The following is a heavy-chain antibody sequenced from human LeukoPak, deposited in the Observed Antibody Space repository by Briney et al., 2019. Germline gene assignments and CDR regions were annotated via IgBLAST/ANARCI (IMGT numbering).Heavy chain of an antibody. Sequence: GGSLRLSCAASGFTFSSYGMHWVRQAPGRGLEWVAVIWYDGSNKYYADSVKGRFTISRDNSKNTLYLQMNSLRAEDTAVYYCAREALYDSKSGMDVWGQGTTATVSS. CDR1: GFTFSSYG. CDR2: IWYDGSNK. D-gene: IGHD3-22*01. V-gene: IGHV3-33*01. CDR3: AREALYDSKSGMDV. J-gene: IGHJ6*02.